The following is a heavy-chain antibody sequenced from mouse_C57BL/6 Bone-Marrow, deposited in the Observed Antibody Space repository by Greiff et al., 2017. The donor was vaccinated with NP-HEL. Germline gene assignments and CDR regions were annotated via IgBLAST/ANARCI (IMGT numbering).Heavy chain of an antibody. CDR3: ARSRSFAY. CDR2: IRNKANGYTT. D-gene: IGHD1-3*01. Sequence: EVQVVESGGGLVQPGGSLSLSCAASGFTFTDYYMSWVRQPPGKALEWLGFIRNKANGYTTEYSASVKGRFTISRDNSQSILYLQMNALRAEDSATYYCARSRSFAYWGQGTLVTVSA. CDR1: GFTFTDYY. J-gene: IGHJ3*01. V-gene: IGHV7-3*01.